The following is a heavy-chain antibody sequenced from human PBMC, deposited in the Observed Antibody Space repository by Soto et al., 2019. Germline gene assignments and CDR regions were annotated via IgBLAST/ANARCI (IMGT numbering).Heavy chain of an antibody. D-gene: IGHD2-2*01. CDR2: IYYSGST. Sequence: PSETLSLTCTVSGGSISSGDYYWSWIRQPPGKGLEWIGYIYYSGSTYYNPSLKSRVTISVDTSKNTLYLQMNSLRAEDTAVYYCARGYCSSTSCYLFDYWGQGTLVTVSS. CDR1: GGSISSGDYY. J-gene: IGHJ4*02. V-gene: IGHV4-30-4*01. CDR3: ARGYCSSTSCYLFDY.